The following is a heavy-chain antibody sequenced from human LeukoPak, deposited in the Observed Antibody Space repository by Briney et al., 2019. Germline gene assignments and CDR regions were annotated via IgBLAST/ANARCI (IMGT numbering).Heavy chain of an antibody. CDR3: ARARSREYSSGWYHDY. CDR1: GFAFSSYG. CDR2: IRYDGSNK. V-gene: IGHV3-30*02. D-gene: IGHD6-19*01. J-gene: IGHJ4*02. Sequence: GGSLRLSCAASGFAFSSYGMHWVRQAPGKGLEWVAFIRYDGSNKYYADSVKGRFTISRDNSKNTLYLQMNSLRAEDTAVYYCARARSREYSSGWYHDYWGQGTLVTVSS.